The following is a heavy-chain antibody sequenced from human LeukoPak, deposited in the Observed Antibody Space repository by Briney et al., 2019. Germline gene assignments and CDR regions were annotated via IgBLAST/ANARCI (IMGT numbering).Heavy chain of an antibody. V-gene: IGHV4-39*07. CDR1: GGSISSSSYY. CDR2: INHSGST. Sequence: SETLSLTCTVSGGSISSSSYYWGWIRQPPGKGLEWIGEINHSGSTNYNPSLKSRVTISVDTSKNQFSLKLSSVTAADTAVYYCARGGREFYDSSGYSYWGQGTLVTVSS. J-gene: IGHJ4*02. CDR3: ARGGREFYDSSGYSY. D-gene: IGHD3-22*01.